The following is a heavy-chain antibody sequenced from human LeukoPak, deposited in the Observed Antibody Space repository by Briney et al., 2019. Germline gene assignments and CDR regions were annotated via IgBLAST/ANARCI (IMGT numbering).Heavy chain of an antibody. J-gene: IGHJ4*01. V-gene: IGHV3-43*02. D-gene: IGHD5-12*01. Sequence: GGSLRLSCAASGFTFDDYAMHWVRQAPRKGLEWVSLISGDGGSTYYADSVKGRFTISRDNSKNSLYLQMNSLRTEDTALYYCAKDKRYSGYDPFDYWGQGTLVTVSS. CDR3: AKDKRYSGYDPFDY. CDR1: GFTFDDYA. CDR2: ISGDGGST.